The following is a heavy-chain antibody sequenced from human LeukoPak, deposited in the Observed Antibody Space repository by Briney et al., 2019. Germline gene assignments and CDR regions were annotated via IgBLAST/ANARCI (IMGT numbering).Heavy chain of an antibody. J-gene: IGHJ4*02. CDR2: IYHSGST. CDR3: ASNSYGPIFFDY. D-gene: IGHD5-18*01. CDR1: GGSISSRNW. V-gene: IGHV4-4*02. Sequence: SETLSLTCAVSGGSISSRNWWSWVRQPPGKGLEWIGEIYHSGSTNYNPSLQSRVTISVDTSKNQFSLKLSSVTAADTAVYYCASNSYGPIFFDYWGQGTLVTVSS.